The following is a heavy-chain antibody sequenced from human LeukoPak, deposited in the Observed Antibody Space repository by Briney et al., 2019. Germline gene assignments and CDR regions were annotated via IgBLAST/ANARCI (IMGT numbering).Heavy chain of an antibody. Sequence: ASVKVSCKASGYTFNTYGISWVRQAPGQRPEWMGWINTDNGNTKYAQKFQGRVTMTTDTSTSTAYMELSSLRSDDTAVYYCARKGCTGDCYRFDPWGQGTLVTVSP. CDR1: GYTFNTYG. CDR2: INTDNGNT. CDR3: ARKGCTGDCYRFDP. D-gene: IGHD2-21*02. J-gene: IGHJ5*02. V-gene: IGHV1-18*01.